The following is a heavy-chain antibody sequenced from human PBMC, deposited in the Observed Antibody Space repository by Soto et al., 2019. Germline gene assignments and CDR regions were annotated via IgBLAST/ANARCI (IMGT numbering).Heavy chain of an antibody. CDR1: GYSFTSDW. CDR3: ARPYYYASSGYDP. Sequence: GESLKFSCKGSGYSFTSDWISWVRQMPGKGMEWMGRIDPSHSYTNYSPSFQGHVTISADKSISTAYLQWSSLKASDTAMYYCARPYYYASSGYDPWGQGTLVTVSS. D-gene: IGHD3-22*01. J-gene: IGHJ5*02. V-gene: IGHV5-10-1*01. CDR2: IDPSHSYT.